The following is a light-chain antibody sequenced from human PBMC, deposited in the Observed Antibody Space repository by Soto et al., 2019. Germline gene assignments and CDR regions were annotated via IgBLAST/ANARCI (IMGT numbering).Light chain of an antibody. V-gene: IGKV3-20*01. CDR3: QHYDNSPPYT. J-gene: IGKJ2*01. CDR1: XXXXXXX. Sequence: EIVLTQSPGTLSLXXGEXAXLSXRASXXXXXXXXVWYQQKPGQAPRLLIYGASSRATGIPDRFSGSGSGTDFTLTISRLQPEDFAVYYCQHYDNSPPYTFGQGTRLEIK. CDR2: GAS.